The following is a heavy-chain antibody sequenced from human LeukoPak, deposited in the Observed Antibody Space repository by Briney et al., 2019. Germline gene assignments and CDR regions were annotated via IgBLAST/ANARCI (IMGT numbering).Heavy chain of an antibody. D-gene: IGHD6-13*01. J-gene: IGHJ4*02. Sequence: SVKVSCXASGGTFSSYAISWVRQAPGQRLEWMEGIIPIFGTANYAQKFQGRVTITTDDSTSTAYMELSSLRSEDTAVYYCARPMGIAAHFDYWGQGTLVTVSS. CDR1: GGTFSSYA. CDR2: IIPIFGTA. CDR3: ARPMGIAAHFDY. V-gene: IGHV1-69*05.